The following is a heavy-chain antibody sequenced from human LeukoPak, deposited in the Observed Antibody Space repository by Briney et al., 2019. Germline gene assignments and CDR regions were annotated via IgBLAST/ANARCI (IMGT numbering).Heavy chain of an antibody. CDR1: GGSFSGYY. Sequence: SETLSLTCAVYGGSFSGYYWSWIRQPPGKGLEWIGEINHSGSTNYNPSLKSRVTISVDTSKNQFSLKLSSVTAADTAVYCCARVEMATILSPDFDIWGQGTMVTVSS. CDR2: INHSGST. J-gene: IGHJ3*02. V-gene: IGHV4-34*01. CDR3: ARVEMATILSPDFDI. D-gene: IGHD5-24*01.